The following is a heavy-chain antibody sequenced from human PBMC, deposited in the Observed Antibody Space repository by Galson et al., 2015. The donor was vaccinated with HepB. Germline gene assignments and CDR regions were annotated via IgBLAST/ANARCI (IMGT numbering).Heavy chain of an antibody. CDR2: ISYDGSNK. V-gene: IGHV3-30*04. CDR1: GFTFSSYA. J-gene: IGHJ6*02. D-gene: IGHD2-2*01. CDR3: ARAGSGVYCSSTSCYAGGQDYYGMDV. Sequence: SLRLSCAASGFTFSSYAMHWVRQAPGKGLEWVAVISYDGSNKYYADSVKGRFTISRDNSKNTLYLQMNSLRAEDTAVYYCARAGSGVYCSSTSCYAGGQDYYGMDVWGQGTTVTVSS.